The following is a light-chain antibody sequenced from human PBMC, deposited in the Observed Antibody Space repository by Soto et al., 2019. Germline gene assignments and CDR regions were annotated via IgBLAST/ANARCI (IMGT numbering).Light chain of an antibody. Sequence: EIVMTQSPVTLSVSPGERATLSCRASQSISSNLAWYQQKPGQAPRLLISGASIRATGIPARFSGSGSGTEFTLTISSLQSEDFAVYYCQQYNNWPLTFGGGTKVEIK. CDR3: QQYNNWPLT. J-gene: IGKJ4*01. CDR1: QSISSN. V-gene: IGKV3-15*01. CDR2: GAS.